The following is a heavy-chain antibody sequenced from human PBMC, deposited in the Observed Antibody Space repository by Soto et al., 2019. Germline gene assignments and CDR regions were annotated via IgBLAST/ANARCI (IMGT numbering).Heavy chain of an antibody. CDR1: GYTFINYD. V-gene: IGHV1-8*02. CDR2: MNPGSGKT. D-gene: IGHD1-1*01. Sequence: QVQLVQSGAEVKEPGASVRVSCKASGYTFINYDISWVRQATGQGLEWMGWMNPGSGKTGYANKFQGRVTQTRDACTFTAHLELRSLTSEDTAVYYCAGWASFGTLHWFDPWGQGTLVTVPS. CDR3: AGWASFGTLHWFDP. J-gene: IGHJ5*02.